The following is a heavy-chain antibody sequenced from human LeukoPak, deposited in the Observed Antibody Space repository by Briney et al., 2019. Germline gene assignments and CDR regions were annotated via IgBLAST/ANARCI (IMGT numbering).Heavy chain of an antibody. CDR1: GSTFTGSY. V-gene: IGHV1-2*02. CDR2: INPNSGGT. J-gene: IGHJ4*02. CDR3: AREFVATMQTLDY. D-gene: IGHD5-24*01. Sequence: GASVKVSCKASGSTFTGSYMHWVRQAPGQGPEWMGWINPNSGGTNYAQKFQGRVTMTRDTSISTAYMELSRLRSDDTAIYYCAREFVATMQTLDYWGQGILVTVSS.